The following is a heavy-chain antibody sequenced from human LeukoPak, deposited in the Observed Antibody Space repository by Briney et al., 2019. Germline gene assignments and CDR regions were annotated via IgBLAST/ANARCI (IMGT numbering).Heavy chain of an antibody. CDR3: ARDRRCSSTSCYYFDY. D-gene: IGHD2-2*01. V-gene: IGHV3-7*04. CDR1: GFTFKNYW. CDR2: IKQDGSEV. Sequence: PGGSLRLSCAASGFTFKNYWMSWVRQAPGKGLEWVANIKQDGSEVNYVDSVKGRFTISRDNAKNSLYLQMNSLRAEDTAVYYCARDRRCSSTSCYYFDYWGQGTLVTVSS. J-gene: IGHJ4*02.